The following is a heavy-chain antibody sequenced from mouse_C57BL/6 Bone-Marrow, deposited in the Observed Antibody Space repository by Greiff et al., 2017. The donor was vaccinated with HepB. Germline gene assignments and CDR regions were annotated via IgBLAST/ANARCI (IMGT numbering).Heavy chain of an antibody. CDR2: ISDGGSYT. CDR3: AREYDYDDYAMDY. J-gene: IGHJ4*01. Sequence: EVNLVESGGGLVKPGGSLKLSCAASGFTFSSYAMSWVRQTPEKRLEWVATISDGGSYTYYPDNVKGRFTISRDNAKNNLYLQMSHLKSEDTAMYYCAREYDYDDYAMDYWGQGTSVTVSS. V-gene: IGHV5-4*01. CDR1: GFTFSSYA. D-gene: IGHD2-4*01.